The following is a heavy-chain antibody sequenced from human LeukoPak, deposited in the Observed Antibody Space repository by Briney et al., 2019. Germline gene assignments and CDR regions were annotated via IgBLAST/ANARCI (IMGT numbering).Heavy chain of an antibody. J-gene: IGHJ6*03. CDR3: ARRMLDIVVVPAAYDYYYYYYMDV. CDR2: MNPNSGYT. V-gene: IGHV1-8*03. CDR1: GYTFTSYD. D-gene: IGHD2-2*01. Sequence: ASVKVSCKASGYTFTSYDINWVRQATGQGLEWMGWMNPNSGYTGYAQKFQGRVTITRNTSISTAYMELSSLRSEDTAVYYCARRMLDIVVVPAAYDYYYYYYMDVWGKGTTVTVSS.